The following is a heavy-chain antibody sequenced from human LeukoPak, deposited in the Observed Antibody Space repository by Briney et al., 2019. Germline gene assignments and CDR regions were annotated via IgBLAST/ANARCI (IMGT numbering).Heavy chain of an antibody. CDR2: IRYDVSNK. V-gene: IGHV3-30*02. CDR1: GFTFSSYG. Sequence: AGGSLRLSCAASGFTFSSYGMHWVRQAPGKGLEWVAFIRYDVSNKYYADSVKGRFTISRDNSKHTLYLQMNSLRAEDTAVYYCAKDGEYYYGSGSYYSDAFDIWGQGTMVTVSS. D-gene: IGHD3-10*01. J-gene: IGHJ3*02. CDR3: AKDGEYYYGSGSYYSDAFDI.